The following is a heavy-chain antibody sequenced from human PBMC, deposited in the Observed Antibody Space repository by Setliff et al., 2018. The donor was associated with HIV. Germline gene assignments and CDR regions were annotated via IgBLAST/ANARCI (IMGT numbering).Heavy chain of an antibody. V-gene: IGHV4-39*01. CDR1: GGSISSSSYY. Sequence: PSETLSLTCTVSGGSISSSSYYWGWIRQPPGKGLEWIGSIYYSGSTYYNPSLKSRVTISVDTSKNQFSLKLSSVTAADTAVYYCARPVVAAIGGFDPWGQGTLVTVSS. D-gene: IGHD2-15*01. CDR3: ARPVVAAIGGFDP. CDR2: IYYSGST. J-gene: IGHJ5*02.